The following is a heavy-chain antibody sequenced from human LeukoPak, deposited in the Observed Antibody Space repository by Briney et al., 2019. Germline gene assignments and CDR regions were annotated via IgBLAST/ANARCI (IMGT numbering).Heavy chain of an antibody. J-gene: IGHJ3*02. CDR1: GGSTSSGSYY. CDR2: IYTSGTT. V-gene: IGHV4-61*02. D-gene: IGHD1-20*01. CDR3: ARELTGDDAFDI. Sequence: KPSETPSLTCTVSGGSTSSGSYYWSWIRQPVGKGLEWIGRIYTSGTTNYNPSLKSRVTISVDTSKNQFSLKLSSVTATDTAVYYCARELTGDDAFDIWGQGTMVTVSS.